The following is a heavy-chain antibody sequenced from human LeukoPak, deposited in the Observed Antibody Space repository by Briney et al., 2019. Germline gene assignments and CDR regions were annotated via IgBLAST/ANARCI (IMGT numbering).Heavy chain of an antibody. CDR2: IRSDGSTE. V-gene: IGHV3-30*02. D-gene: IGHD5-24*01. Sequence: GGSLRLSCAASRFIFRSYGMHWFRQAPGKGLEGVAFIRSDGSTEYYADSVKGRFTISRDNSKNTLYLQMNSLRAEDTAVYYCAKDPGDGYNSFDYWGQGTLVTVSS. CDR1: RFIFRSYG. CDR3: AKDPGDGYNSFDY. J-gene: IGHJ4*02.